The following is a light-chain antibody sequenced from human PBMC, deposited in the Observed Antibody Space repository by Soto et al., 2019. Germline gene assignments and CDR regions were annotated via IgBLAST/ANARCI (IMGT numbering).Light chain of an antibody. Sequence: QSALTQPASVSGSPGQSITIYCTGTSSDVGTYNLVAWYQQHQGKVPKLMIYERSKLHTGISNRFSGSKSGNTASVTISGIQAEDESDYVGCANARINSNVFGTGIKAT. V-gene: IGLV2-23*01. CDR3: CANARINSNV. J-gene: IGLJ1*01. CDR2: ERS. CDR1: SSDVGTYNL.